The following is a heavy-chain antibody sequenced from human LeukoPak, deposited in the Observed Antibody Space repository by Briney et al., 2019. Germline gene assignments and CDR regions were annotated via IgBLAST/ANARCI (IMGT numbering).Heavy chain of an antibody. V-gene: IGHV1-69*05. J-gene: IGHJ4*02. CDR1: GGTFSSYA. CDR2: IIPIFGTA. Sequence: SVKVSCKASGGTFSSYAISWVRQAPGQGLEWMGGIIPIFGTANYAQKFQGRVTITTDESTSTAYMELSSLRSEDTAVYYCARETVLMVYGFDYWGQGTLVTVSS. CDR3: ARETVLMVYGFDY. D-gene: IGHD2-8*01.